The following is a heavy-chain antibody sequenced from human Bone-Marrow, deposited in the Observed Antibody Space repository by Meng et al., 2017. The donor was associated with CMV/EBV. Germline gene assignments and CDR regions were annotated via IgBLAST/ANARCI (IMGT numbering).Heavy chain of an antibody. D-gene: IGHD3-16*01. J-gene: IGHJ4*02. Sequence: GESLKISCAASGFRFDDYGMHWVRQTPGKGLEWVAFIRHAGTNKFYGDSVKGRFTISRDNSKNTVYLQMNSLRPEETAVYYCAKDLLLFGGPNAYFDYWGQGTLVTFPS. CDR1: GFRFDDYG. CDR2: IRHAGTNK. CDR3: AKDLLLFGGPNAYFDY. V-gene: IGHV3-30*02.